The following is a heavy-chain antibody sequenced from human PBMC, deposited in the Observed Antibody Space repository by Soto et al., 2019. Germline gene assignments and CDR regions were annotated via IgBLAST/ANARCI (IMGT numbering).Heavy chain of an antibody. J-gene: IGHJ3*02. CDR3: ARIRASDAFDI. D-gene: IGHD1-26*01. V-gene: IGHV3-7*04. CDR2: IKHDGSEK. Sequence: EVQLVESGGGLVQPGGSLRLSCAASGFIFSRYWMSWVRQAPGKGLQWVANIKHDGSEKYYVDSLKGRFTISRDNAKNSLYLEMNSLSAEDTAVYYCARIRASDAFDIWGQGTMVSVSS. CDR1: GFIFSRYW.